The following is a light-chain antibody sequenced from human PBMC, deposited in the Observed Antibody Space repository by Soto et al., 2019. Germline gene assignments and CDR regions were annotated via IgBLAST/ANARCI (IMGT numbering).Light chain of an antibody. CDR3: QQRSNWLIT. J-gene: IGKJ5*01. CDR1: QSVSSN. V-gene: IGKV3-11*01. Sequence: EIVLTQSPATLSLSPGERATLSCRASQSVSSNLAWYQQKPGQAPRLLIYDASNRATGIPARFSGSGSGTDFTLTISSLEPEDFAVYYCQQRSNWLITFGQGTRLEIK. CDR2: DAS.